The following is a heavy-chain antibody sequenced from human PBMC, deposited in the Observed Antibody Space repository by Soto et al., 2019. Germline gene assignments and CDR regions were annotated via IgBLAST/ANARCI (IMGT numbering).Heavy chain of an antibody. CDR1: GDSVSSNSAA. CDR2: TYYRSKWYN. Sequence: SQTLSLTCAISGDSVSSNSAAWNWIRQSPSRGLEWLGRTYYRSKWYNDYAVSVKSRITINPDTSKNQFSLQLNSVTPEDTAVYYCARVPQSPKKGLEPRLGMDVWGKGTTVTVSS. CDR3: ARVPQSPKKGLEPRLGMDV. D-gene: IGHD1-1*01. J-gene: IGHJ6*04. V-gene: IGHV6-1*01.